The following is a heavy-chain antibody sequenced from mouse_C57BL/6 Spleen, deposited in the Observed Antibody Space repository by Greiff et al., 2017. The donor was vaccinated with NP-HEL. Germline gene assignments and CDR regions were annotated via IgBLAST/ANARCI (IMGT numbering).Heavy chain of an antibody. V-gene: IGHV3-6*01. CDR2: ISYDGSN. CDR1: GYSITSGYY. D-gene: IGHD1-1*01. Sequence: EVKLMESGPGLVKPSQSLSLTCSVTGYSITSGYYWNWIRQFPGNKLEWMGYISYDGSNNYNPSLKNRISITRDTSKNQFFLKLNSVTTEDTATYYCAGTTVVANYAMDYWGQGTSVTVSS. J-gene: IGHJ4*01. CDR3: AGTTVVANYAMDY.